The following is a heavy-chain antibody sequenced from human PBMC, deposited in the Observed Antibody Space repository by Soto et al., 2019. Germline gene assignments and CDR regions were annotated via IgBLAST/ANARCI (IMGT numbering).Heavy chain of an antibody. CDR1: GGPISSGGYF. D-gene: IGHD6-13*01. J-gene: IGHJ4*02. V-gene: IGHV4-31*03. CDR3: ARFAKEENPKVGSWYYFDY. Sequence: SETLSLTCTVSGGPISSGGYFWSWVRQHPGKGLEWIGNIYYSGRTYYNPSLKSRVTISVDTSKNQFSLKLSSVTAADTAVYYCARFAKEENPKVGSWYYFDYWGQGTRVTVS. CDR2: IYYSGRT.